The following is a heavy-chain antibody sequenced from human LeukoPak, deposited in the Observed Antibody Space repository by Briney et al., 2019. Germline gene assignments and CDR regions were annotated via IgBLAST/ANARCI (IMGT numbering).Heavy chain of an antibody. CDR2: IYHSGST. CDR3: ARRAGAYSHPYDY. Sequence: SETLSLTCTVSGYSINSGYYWGWIRQPPGKGLEWIAIIYHSGSTYYNPSLKSRVTISVDTSKNQFSLNLSSVTAADTAVYYCARRAGAYSHPYDYWGQGTLVTVSS. D-gene: IGHD4/OR15-4a*01. V-gene: IGHV4-38-2*02. CDR1: GYSINSGYY. J-gene: IGHJ4*02.